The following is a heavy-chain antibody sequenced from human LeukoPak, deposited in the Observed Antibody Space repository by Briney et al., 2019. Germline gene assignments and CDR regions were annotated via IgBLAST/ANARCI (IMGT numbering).Heavy chain of an antibody. V-gene: IGHV4-59*01. D-gene: IGHD6-19*01. Sequence: SETLSLTCTVSGGSISSYYWSWIRQPPGKGLEWIGYIYYSGSTNYNPSLKSRVTISVDTSKNQFSLKPSSVTAADTAVYYCARGYSSGANWFDPWGQGTLVTVSS. CDR2: IYYSGST. CDR3: ARGYSSGANWFDP. J-gene: IGHJ5*02. CDR1: GGSISSYY.